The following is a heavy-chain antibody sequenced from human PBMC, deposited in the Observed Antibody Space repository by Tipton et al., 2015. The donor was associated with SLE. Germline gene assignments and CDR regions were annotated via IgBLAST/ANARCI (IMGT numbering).Heavy chain of an antibody. V-gene: IGHV4-59*12. CDR1: GDSISGYF. CDR2: VHYSGSS. J-gene: IGHJ4*02. CDR3: ARGRVNYIRGAYRPSSFDY. Sequence: TLSLTCTVSGDSISGYFWSWIRQPPGKELEWIGYVHYSGSSHYRASFESRVTISADTSKNQFSLMLSSVTAADTAVYYCARGRVNYIRGAYRPSSFDYWGQGTQVSVSS. D-gene: IGHD3-16*02.